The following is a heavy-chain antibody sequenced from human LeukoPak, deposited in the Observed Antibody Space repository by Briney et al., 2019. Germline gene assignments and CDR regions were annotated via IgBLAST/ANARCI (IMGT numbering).Heavy chain of an antibody. Sequence: PSETLSLTCTVSGGSISSYYWSWIRQPPGKGLEWIGYIYYSGSTYYNPSLKSRVTISVDTSKNQFSLKLSSVTAADTAVYYCARGDDYYDSSGETAFDIWGQGTMVTVSS. CDR1: GGSISSYY. CDR2: IYYSGST. CDR3: ARGDDYYDSSGETAFDI. J-gene: IGHJ3*02. D-gene: IGHD3-22*01. V-gene: IGHV4-59*08.